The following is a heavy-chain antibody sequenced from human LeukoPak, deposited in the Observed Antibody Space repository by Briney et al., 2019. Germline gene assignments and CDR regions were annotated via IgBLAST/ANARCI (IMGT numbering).Heavy chain of an antibody. D-gene: IGHD6-6*01. CDR2: IYASGGT. CDR3: ARLTRLSTSPDRYYLDY. V-gene: IGHV4-4*09. Sequence: SETLSLTCTVSGDSISSYYWSWIRQPPGKGLEWIGYIYASGGTNYIPSLKGRVTISIDTSKNQFSLKLSSVTAADSAVYYCARLTRLSTSPDRYYLDYWGQGTLVTVSS. CDR1: GDSISSYY. J-gene: IGHJ4*02.